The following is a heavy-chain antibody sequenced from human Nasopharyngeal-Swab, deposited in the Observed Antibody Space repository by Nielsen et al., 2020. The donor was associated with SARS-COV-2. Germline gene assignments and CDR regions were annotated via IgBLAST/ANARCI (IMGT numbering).Heavy chain of an antibody. V-gene: IGHV3-7*01. J-gene: IGHJ6*02. CDR2: IKKVGSEK. CDR3: AREPRIHGYYYYYDMDV. D-gene: IGHD2/OR15-2a*01. Sequence: VRQAPGKGLEWVANIKKVGSEKYYEDSVKGRFTISRDNAKNSLYLQMNSLRAEDTAVYYCAREPRIHGYYYYYDMDVWGQGTTVTVSS.